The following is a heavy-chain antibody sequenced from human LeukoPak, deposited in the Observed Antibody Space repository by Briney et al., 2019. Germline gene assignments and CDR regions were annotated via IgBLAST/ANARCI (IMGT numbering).Heavy chain of an antibody. Sequence: GGSLRLSCAASGFTFSSYGMHWVRQAPGKGLEWVAVISYDGSNKYYADSVKGRVTISRDNSKNTLYLQMNSLRAEDTAVYYCASGLSHDYWGQGTLVTVSS. CDR2: ISYDGSNK. CDR1: GFTFSSYG. J-gene: IGHJ4*02. CDR3: ASGLSHDY. D-gene: IGHD2-15*01. V-gene: IGHV3-30*03.